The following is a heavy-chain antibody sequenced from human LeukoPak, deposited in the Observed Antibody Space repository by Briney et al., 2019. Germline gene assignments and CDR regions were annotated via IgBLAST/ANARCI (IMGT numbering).Heavy chain of an antibody. CDR3: ASSGGLVTARPPAFAI. CDR2: IYYRGST. CDR1: GCSIISGGYY. D-gene: IGHD2-21*02. Sequence: SETLSLTCTVSGCSIISGGYYWIWIRQHPGKGGECIGYIYYRGSTYYNPSLKSRVTISVDTSKDQFSLKLRSVTAADTAVYYCASSGGLVTARPPAFAIWGQGPMVTVSS. V-gene: IGHV4-31*03. J-gene: IGHJ3*02.